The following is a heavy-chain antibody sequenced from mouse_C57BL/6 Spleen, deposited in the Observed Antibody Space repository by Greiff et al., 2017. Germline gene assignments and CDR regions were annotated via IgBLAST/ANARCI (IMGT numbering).Heavy chain of an antibody. CDR1: GYTFTSYW. CDR2: IDPSDSET. D-gene: IGHD1-1*01. V-gene: IGHV1-52*01. Sequence: VQLQQPGAELVRPGSSVKLSCKASGYTFTSYWMHWVKQRPIQGLEWIGNIDPSDSETHYNQKFKDKATLTVDKSSSTAYMQLSSLTSEDSAVYYCATHYYGSSLAYWGQGTLVTVSA. CDR3: ATHYYGSSLAY. J-gene: IGHJ3*01.